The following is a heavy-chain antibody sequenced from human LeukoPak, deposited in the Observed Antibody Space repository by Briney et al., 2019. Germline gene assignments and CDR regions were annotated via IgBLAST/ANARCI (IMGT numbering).Heavy chain of an antibody. Sequence: GGSLRLSCAASGFTFDDYTMHWVRQAPGKGLEWVSSISSSSSYIYYADSVKGRFTISRDNAKNSLYLQMNSLRAEDTAVYYCARARVRRWFGESRFDYWGQGTLVTVSS. D-gene: IGHD3-10*01. CDR1: GFTFDDYT. CDR2: ISSSSSYI. V-gene: IGHV3-21*01. J-gene: IGHJ4*02. CDR3: ARARVRRWFGESRFDY.